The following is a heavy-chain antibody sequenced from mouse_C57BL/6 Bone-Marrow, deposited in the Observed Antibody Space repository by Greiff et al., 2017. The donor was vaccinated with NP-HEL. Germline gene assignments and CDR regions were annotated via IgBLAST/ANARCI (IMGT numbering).Heavy chain of an antibody. CDR3: ATITTVVGYYAMDY. CDR1: GFNIKDYY. J-gene: IGHJ4*01. CDR2: IDPEDGET. Sequence: EVQGVESGAELVKPGASVKLSCTASGFNIKDYYMHWVKQRTEQGLEWIGRIDPEDGETKYAPKFQGKATITADTSSNTAYLQLSSLTSEDTAVYYCATITTVVGYYAMDYWGQGTSVTVSS. V-gene: IGHV14-2*01. D-gene: IGHD1-1*01.